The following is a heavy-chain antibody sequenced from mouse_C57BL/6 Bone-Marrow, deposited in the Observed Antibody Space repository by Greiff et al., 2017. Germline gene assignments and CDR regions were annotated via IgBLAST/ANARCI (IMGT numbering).Heavy chain of an antibody. CDR1: GYTFTDYY. Sequence: VQLKQSGPVLVKPGASVKMSCKASGYTFTDYYMNWVKQSHGKSLEWIGVINPYNGGTSYNQKFKGKATLTVDKSSSTAYMELNSLTSEDSAVYYCARSGLLRLLDCWGQGTTLTVSS. D-gene: IGHD2-3*01. CDR3: ARSGLLRLLDC. CDR2: INPYNGGT. J-gene: IGHJ2*01. V-gene: IGHV1-19*01.